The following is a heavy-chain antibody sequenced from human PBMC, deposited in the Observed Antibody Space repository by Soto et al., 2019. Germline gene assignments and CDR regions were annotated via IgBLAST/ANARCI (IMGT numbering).Heavy chain of an antibody. CDR2: ISAYNGNT. D-gene: IGHD5-18*01. CDR3: ARDSEKEIQLWPLYFDY. Sequence: GASVKVSCKASGYTFTSYGISWVRQAPGQGLEWMGWISAYNGNTNYAQKLQGRVTMTTDTSTSTAYMELRSLRSDDTAVYYCARDSEKEIQLWPLYFDYWGQGTLVTVSS. V-gene: IGHV1-18*01. J-gene: IGHJ4*02. CDR1: GYTFTSYG.